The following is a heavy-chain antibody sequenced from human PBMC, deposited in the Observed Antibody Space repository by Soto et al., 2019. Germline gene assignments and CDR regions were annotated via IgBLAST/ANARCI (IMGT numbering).Heavy chain of an antibody. J-gene: IGHJ1*01. V-gene: IGHV2-5*02. CDR2: IYWDDDK. CDR1: GFSLSTSGVG. D-gene: IGHD5-12*01. CDR3: AHSEATGDLGAEYFQH. Sequence: QITLKESGPTLVKPTQTLTLTCTFSGFSLSTSGVGVGWIRQPPGKALEWLALIYWDDDKRYSPSLKSRLTIHNDTSKNQVVLTMTTMDPVDTATYYCAHSEATGDLGAEYFQHWGQGTLVTVSS.